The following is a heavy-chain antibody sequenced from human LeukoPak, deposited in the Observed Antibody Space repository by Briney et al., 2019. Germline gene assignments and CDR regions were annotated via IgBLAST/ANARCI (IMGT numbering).Heavy chain of an antibody. CDR3: ARAGALDQWLEYFDY. V-gene: IGHV1-2*02. Sequence: ASVKVSCKASGYTFTGYYMHWVRQAPGQGLEWMGWINPNSGGTNYAQKFQGRVTMTRDTSISTAYMELSRLRSDDTAVYYCARAGALDQWLEYFDYWGQGTLVTVSS. CDR2: INPNSGGT. D-gene: IGHD6-19*01. J-gene: IGHJ4*02. CDR1: GYTFTGYY.